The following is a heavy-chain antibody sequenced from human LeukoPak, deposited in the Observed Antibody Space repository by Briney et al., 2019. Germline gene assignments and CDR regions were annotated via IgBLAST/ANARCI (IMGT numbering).Heavy chain of an antibody. CDR2: IKEDGSEK. CDR1: GFTFSSYW. CDR3: ARPRGYSGYDSLVA. Sequence: GGSLRLSCAASGFTFSSYWMSWVRQAPGKGLEWVANIKEDGSEKNYVDSVKGRFTISRDNAKNSLYLQMNSLRAEDTAVYYCARPRGYSGYDSLVAWGQGTLVTVSS. J-gene: IGHJ5*02. V-gene: IGHV3-7*01. D-gene: IGHD5-12*01.